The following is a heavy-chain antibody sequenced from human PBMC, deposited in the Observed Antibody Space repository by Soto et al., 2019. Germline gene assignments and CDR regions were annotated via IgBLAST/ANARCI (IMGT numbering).Heavy chain of an antibody. Sequence: ETLSLTCTVSGGSISSSSYYWGWIRQPPGKGLEWIGSIYYSGSTYYNPSLKSRITISVDTSKNQFSLKLSSVTAADTAVYYCARGVFPWGQGTLVTAPQ. V-gene: IGHV4-39*01. J-gene: IGHJ5*02. D-gene: IGHD2-8*01. CDR3: ARGVFP. CDR1: GGSISSSSYY. CDR2: IYYSGST.